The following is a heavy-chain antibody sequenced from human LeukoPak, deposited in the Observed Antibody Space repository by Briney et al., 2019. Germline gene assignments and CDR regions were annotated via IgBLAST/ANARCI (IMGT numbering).Heavy chain of an antibody. J-gene: IGHJ4*02. Sequence: GGSLRLSCAASGFTFSNYVMSWVRQAPGKGLEWVSTIASTGSGTYFADSVMGRFTISRDNSKSTLYLQMNSLRAEDTAVYYCAKDRSTAGEYWGQGTLVTVSS. V-gene: IGHV3-23*01. D-gene: IGHD6-13*01. CDR2: IASTGSGT. CDR1: GFTFSNYV. CDR3: AKDRSTAGEY.